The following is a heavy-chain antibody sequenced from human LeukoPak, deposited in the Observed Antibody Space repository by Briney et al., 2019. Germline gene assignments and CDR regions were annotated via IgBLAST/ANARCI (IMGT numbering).Heavy chain of an antibody. V-gene: IGHV1-46*01. CDR3: ARAGDIVVVPAAIEAFDI. CDR2: INPSGGST. D-gene: IGHD2-2*01. Sequence: ASVKVACKASGYTFTSYYMHWVRQAPGQGLEWMGIINPSGGSTSYAQKFQGRVTMTRDTSTSTVYMELSSLRSEDTAVYYCARAGDIVVVPAAIEAFDIWGQGTIVTVSS. J-gene: IGHJ3*02. CDR1: GYTFTSYY.